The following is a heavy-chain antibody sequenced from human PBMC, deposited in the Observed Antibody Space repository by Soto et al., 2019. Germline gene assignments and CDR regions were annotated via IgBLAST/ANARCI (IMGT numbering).Heavy chain of an antibody. CDR2: IYHSGST. V-gene: IGHV4-4*02. D-gene: IGHD4-17*01. J-gene: IGHJ4*02. CDR3: ARQAYGDYPPYYFDY. CDR1: GGSISSSNW. Sequence: PSETLSLTCAVSGGSISSSNWWSWVRQPPGKGLEWIGEIYHSGSTNYNPSLKSRVTISVDKSKNQFSLKLSSVTAADTAVYYCARQAYGDYPPYYFDYWGQGTLVTVSS.